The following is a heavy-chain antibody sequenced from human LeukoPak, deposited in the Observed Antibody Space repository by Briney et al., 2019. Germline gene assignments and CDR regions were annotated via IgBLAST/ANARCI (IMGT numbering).Heavy chain of an antibody. CDR1: GFTVSSYY. V-gene: IGHV3-53*01. CDR3: ASLIWFGDLDI. CDR2: IYSGGNT. J-gene: IGHJ3*02. D-gene: IGHD3-10*01. Sequence: PGGSLRLSCAASGFTVSSYYMSWVRQAPGKGLEWVSVIYSGGNTYYADSVKGRFTISRDNSKNTLDLQMNSLRAEDTAVYYCASLIWFGDLDIWGQGTMVTVSS.